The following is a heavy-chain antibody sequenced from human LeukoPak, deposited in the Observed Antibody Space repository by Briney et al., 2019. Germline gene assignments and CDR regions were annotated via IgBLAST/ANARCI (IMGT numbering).Heavy chain of an antibody. D-gene: IGHD3-22*01. V-gene: IGHV3-23*01. CDR1: GFTFSSCA. Sequence: GGSLRLSCAGSGFTFSSCAMNWVRQAPGKGLEWVSGISGSGGSTYYADSVKGRFTISRDNSNNTLYLQMNSLRIEDTAVYYCARERAVIVVGFDLWGQGTLVTVSS. CDR3: ARERAVIVVGFDL. CDR2: ISGSGGST. J-gene: IGHJ4*02.